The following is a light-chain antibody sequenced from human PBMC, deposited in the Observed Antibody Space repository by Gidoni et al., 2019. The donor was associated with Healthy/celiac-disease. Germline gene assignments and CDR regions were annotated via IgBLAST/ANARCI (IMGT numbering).Light chain of an antibody. Sequence: EIVMTQSPATLSVSPGERATLSCRASQSVSSNLAWYQQKPGQAPRLLIYGASTRATGIPARFSGSGSGTEFTLTISSLQSEDFAVYYCQQYNNWHLFTFGPXTKVDIK. CDR2: GAS. CDR1: QSVSSN. CDR3: QQYNNWHLFT. J-gene: IGKJ3*01. V-gene: IGKV3-15*01.